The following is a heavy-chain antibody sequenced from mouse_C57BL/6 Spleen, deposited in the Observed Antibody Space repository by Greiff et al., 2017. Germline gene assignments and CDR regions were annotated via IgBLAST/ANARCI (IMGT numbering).Heavy chain of an antibody. V-gene: IGHV1-61*01. Sequence: QVQLQQPGAELVRPGSSVKLSCKASGYTFTSYWMDWVKQRPGQGLEWIGNIYPSDSETHYNQKFKNKATLTVDKSTSTAYMQLSSLTSEDSAVXYCARPGNTLYDYDGSMDYWGQGTSVTVSS. J-gene: IGHJ4*01. CDR2: IYPSDSET. CDR3: ARPGNTLYDYDGSMDY. CDR1: GYTFTSYW. D-gene: IGHD2-4*01.